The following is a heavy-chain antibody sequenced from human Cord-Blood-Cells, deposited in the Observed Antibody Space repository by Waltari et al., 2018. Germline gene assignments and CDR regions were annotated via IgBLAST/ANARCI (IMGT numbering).Heavy chain of an antibody. CDR1: GYSFTSYW. CDR3: ARLFRYNWNDLRGAFDI. J-gene: IGHJ3*02. D-gene: IGHD1-1*01. V-gene: IGHV5-51*01. CDR2: IYPGDSDT. Sequence: EVQLVQSGAEVKKPGESLKISCKGSGYSFTSYWIGWVRQQPGKGLEWMGIIYPGDSDTRYSPSFQGQVTISADKSISTAYLQWSSLKASDTAMYYCARLFRYNWNDLRGAFDIWGQGTMVTVSS.